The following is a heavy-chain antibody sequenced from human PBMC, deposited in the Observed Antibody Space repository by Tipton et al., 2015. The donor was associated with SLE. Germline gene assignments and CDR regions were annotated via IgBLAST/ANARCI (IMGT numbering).Heavy chain of an antibody. V-gene: IGHV4-59*11. CDR3: ARPNVDTVAFDI. J-gene: IGHJ3*02. CDR2: IYYSGST. CDR1: GGSISSHY. Sequence: TLSLTCTVSGGSISSHYWSWIRQPPGKGLEWIGYIYYSGSTNYNPSLKSRVTISVDTSKNQLSLKLSSVTAADTAVYYCARPNVDTVAFDIWGQGTMVTVSS. D-gene: IGHD5-18*01.